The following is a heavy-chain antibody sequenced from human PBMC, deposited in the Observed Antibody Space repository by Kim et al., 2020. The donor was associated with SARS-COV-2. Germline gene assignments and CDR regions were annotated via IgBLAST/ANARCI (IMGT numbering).Heavy chain of an antibody. CDR2: INTDGSGT. D-gene: IGHD3-16*01. V-gene: IGHV3-74*01. CDR1: GFTFSTYW. CDR3: TREIYASYGMDV. Sequence: GGSLRLSCAASGFTFSTYWMHWVRQVPGKGLEWVSRINTDGSGTNYADSVKGRLTISRDNAKNMLYVQMNSLRAEDTAVYYCTREIYASYGMDVWGQGTTVIVSS. J-gene: IGHJ6*02.